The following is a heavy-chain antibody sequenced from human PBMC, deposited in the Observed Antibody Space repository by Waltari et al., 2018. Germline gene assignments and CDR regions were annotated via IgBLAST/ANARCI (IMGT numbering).Heavy chain of an antibody. CDR1: GFTFSSYW. CDR3: SINDAWSFRV. Sequence: EVQLVESGGGLIQPGESLRLPCVPSGFTFSSYWMSWVRQGPGKGLEWVSNMSPDGSAKYYGDSVRGRFTVSRDNAQDSMYLHVNSLRAEDTAIYYCSINDAWSFRVWGQGTLVTVSS. J-gene: IGHJ1*01. D-gene: IGHD1-26*01. CDR2: MSPDGSAK. V-gene: IGHV3-7*03.